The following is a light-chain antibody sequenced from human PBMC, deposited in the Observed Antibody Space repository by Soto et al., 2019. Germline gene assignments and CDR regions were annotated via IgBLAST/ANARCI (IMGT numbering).Light chain of an antibody. J-gene: IGLJ1*01. Sequence: QSALTQPRSVSGSPGQSVTISCTGTSSDVGGYSYVSWYQQHPGKAPKLMIYDVTTRPSGIPDRFSGSKSGNTASLTISGLQAEDEADSYFFSYAGSYTFVFGTGTKLTVL. V-gene: IGLV2-11*01. CDR3: FSYAGSYTFV. CDR2: DVT. CDR1: SSDVGGYSY.